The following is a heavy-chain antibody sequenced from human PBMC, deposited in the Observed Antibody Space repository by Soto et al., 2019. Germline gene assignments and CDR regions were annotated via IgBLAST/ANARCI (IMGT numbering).Heavy chain of an antibody. V-gene: IGHV1-69*13. CDR3: ARTNFSSSIAARTVSMDV. Sequence: SVKVSCKASGGTFSSYAISWVRQAPGQGLEWMGGIIPIFGTANYAQKFQGRVTITADESTSTAYMELSSLRSEDTAVYYCARTNFSSSIAARTVSMDVWGQGTTVTVSS. J-gene: IGHJ6*02. CDR2: IIPIFGTA. CDR1: GGTFSSYA. D-gene: IGHD6-6*01.